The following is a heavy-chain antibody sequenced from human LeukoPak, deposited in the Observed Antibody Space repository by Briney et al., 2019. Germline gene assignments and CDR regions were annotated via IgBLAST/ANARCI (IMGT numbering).Heavy chain of an antibody. CDR2: AADSGST. CDR1: GDSMSDYF. J-gene: IGHJ4*02. D-gene: IGHD3-22*01. Sequence: PSETLSLTCTVSGDSMSDYFWTWIRQPPGKGLEWIGYAADSGSTNYNPSLKSRVTISVETSKNQFSLKLSSVTAADTAVYYCARVTGYMIEDYFDYWGQGTLVTVSS. CDR3: ARVTGYMIEDYFDY. V-gene: IGHV4-59*01.